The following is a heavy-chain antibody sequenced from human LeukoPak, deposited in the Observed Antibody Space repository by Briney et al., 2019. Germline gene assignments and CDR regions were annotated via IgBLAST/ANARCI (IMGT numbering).Heavy chain of an antibody. CDR1: GGSISSGGYS. CDR3: ARLAAAEDY. Sequence: TLSLTCAVSGGSISSGGYSWSWIRQPPGKGLEWIGYIYHSGSTYYNPSLKSRVTISVDRSKNQFSLKLSSVTAADTAVYYCARLAAAEDYWGQGTLVAVSS. CDR2: IYHSGST. V-gene: IGHV4-30-2*01. D-gene: IGHD6-13*01. J-gene: IGHJ4*02.